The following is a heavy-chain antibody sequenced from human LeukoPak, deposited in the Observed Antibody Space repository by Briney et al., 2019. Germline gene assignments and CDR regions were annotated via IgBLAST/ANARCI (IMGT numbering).Heavy chain of an antibody. CDR3: TKGGWGPFDI. J-gene: IGHJ3*02. Sequence: GGSLRLSCDASTFTFSAYSMTWVRQAPGKGLEWVSSISPSGDISYYTDSLKGRFTISRDNSMNTLYLQMNSLRVEDTALYYCTKGGWGPFDIWGQGTMVTVSS. V-gene: IGHV3-23*01. CDR2: ISPSGDIS. D-gene: IGHD7-27*01. CDR1: TFTFSAYS.